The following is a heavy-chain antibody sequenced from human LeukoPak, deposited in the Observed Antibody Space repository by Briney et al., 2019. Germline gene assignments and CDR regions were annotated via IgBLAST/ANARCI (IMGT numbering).Heavy chain of an antibody. J-gene: IGHJ4*02. CDR2: INHSGST. V-gene: IGHV4-34*01. CDR1: GGSFSGYY. D-gene: IGHD4-11*01. CDR3: AKRDDYSNYCDYY. Sequence: PSETLSLTCAVYGGSFSGYYWSWIRQPPGKGLEWIGEINHSGSTNYNPSLKSRVTISVDTSKNQFSLKESSVTAPDTAVYYCAKRDDYSNYCDYYWSQKILVTVSS.